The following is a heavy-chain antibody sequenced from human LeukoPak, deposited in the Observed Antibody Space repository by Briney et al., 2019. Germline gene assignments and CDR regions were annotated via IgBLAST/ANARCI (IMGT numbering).Heavy chain of an antibody. D-gene: IGHD1/OR15-1a*01. J-gene: IGHJ5*02. CDR2: IYYSGST. V-gene: IGHV4-39*01. CDR3: ARRTLRYWFDP. CDR1: GFTFSSYE. Sequence: PGGSLRLSCAASGFTFSSYEMNWVRQAPGKGLEWIGSIYYSGSTYYNPSLKSRVTISVDTSKNQFSLKLSSVTAADTAVYYCARRTLRYWFDPWGQGTLVTVSS.